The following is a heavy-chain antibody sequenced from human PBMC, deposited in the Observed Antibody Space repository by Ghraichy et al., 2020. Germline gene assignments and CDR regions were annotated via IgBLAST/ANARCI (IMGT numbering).Heavy chain of an antibody. D-gene: IGHD6-13*01. CDR3: ARGASRWNYYFDY. V-gene: IGHV4-59*01. CDR2: INHSGST. CDR1: GGSMSNYY. Sequence: SETLSLTCTVSGGSMSNYYWSWIRQPPGKGLEWVGYINHSGSTNYNPSLKSRVTMSIDTSKNQFSMKLGSVTAADAAVYFCARGASRWNYYFDYWGQGTLVTVSS. J-gene: IGHJ4*02.